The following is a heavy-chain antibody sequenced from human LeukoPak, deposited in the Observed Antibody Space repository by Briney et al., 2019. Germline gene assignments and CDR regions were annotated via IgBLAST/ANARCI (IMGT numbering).Heavy chain of an antibody. V-gene: IGHV5-51*01. D-gene: IGHD5-12*01. J-gene: IGHJ4*02. CDR3: ARLPGIVATIERYFDY. Sequence: GESLKISCKGSGYSFTNYWIGWVRQMPGKGLEWMGIIYPADSDTRYSPSFQDQVTISADKSISTAYLQWSSLKASDTAMYYCARLPGIVATIERYFDYWGQGTLVTVS. CDR1: GYSFTNYW. CDR2: IYPADSDT.